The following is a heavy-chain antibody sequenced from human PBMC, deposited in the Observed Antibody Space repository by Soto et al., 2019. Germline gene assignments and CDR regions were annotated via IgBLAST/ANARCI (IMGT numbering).Heavy chain of an antibody. V-gene: IGHV4-34*01. Sequence: SHTLCLPYAGYGGSFSGYSWRWIRQPPGKELEWIGEINHSGSTNYNPSLKSRVTISVDTSKNQFSLKLSSVTAADTAVYYCARGILRLLPWQTGMDVWGKGPTRTVSS. CDR2: INHSGST. J-gene: IGHJ6*04. D-gene: IGHD3-3*01. CDR3: ARGILRLLPWQTGMDV. CDR1: GGSFSGYS.